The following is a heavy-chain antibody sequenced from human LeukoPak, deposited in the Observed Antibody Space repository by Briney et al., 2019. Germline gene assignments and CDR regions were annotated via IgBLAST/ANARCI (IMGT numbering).Heavy chain of an antibody. CDR1: GFSVGATY. D-gene: IGHD3-16*01. CDR3: ARLFAS. V-gene: IGHV3-48*02. Sequence: TGGSLRPSCAASGFSVGATYMNWVRQAPGKGLEWVAHITSGGSDTHYADSVKGRFTVSRDTAANSLFLQMNSLRDDDTAVYYCARLFASWGQGTLVTVSS. J-gene: IGHJ4*02. CDR2: ITSGGSDT.